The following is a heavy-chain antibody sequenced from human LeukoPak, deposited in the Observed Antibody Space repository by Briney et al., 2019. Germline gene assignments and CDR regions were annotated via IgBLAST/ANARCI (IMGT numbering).Heavy chain of an antibody. Sequence: SETLSLTCTVSGGSISSSSYYWGWIRQPPGKGLEWIGSIYYSGSTYYNPSLKSRVTISVDTSKNQFPLKLSSVTAADTAVYYCASLPDVDTAMVTGYYYYMDVWGKGTTVTVSS. V-gene: IGHV4-39*01. CDR1: GGSISSSSYY. CDR2: IYYSGST. D-gene: IGHD5-18*01. J-gene: IGHJ6*03. CDR3: ASLPDVDTAMVTGYYYYMDV.